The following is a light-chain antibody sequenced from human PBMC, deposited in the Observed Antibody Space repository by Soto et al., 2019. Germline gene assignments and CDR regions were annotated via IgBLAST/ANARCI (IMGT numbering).Light chain of an antibody. V-gene: IGKV1-12*01. CDR1: QSLSSH. Sequence: DIQMTQSPSSVSASIGDRVTITCRASQSLSSHLAWYQQKAGKAPKLLIYGASNLQSGVPSRFSGSASGTDFTLTISSLQPEDFATYLCQQANSFPLTFGQGTRLEIK. CDR3: QQANSFPLT. CDR2: GAS. J-gene: IGKJ5*01.